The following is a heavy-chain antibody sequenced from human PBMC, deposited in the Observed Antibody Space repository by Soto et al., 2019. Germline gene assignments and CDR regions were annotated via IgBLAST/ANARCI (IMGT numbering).Heavy chain of an antibody. V-gene: IGHV5-51*01. J-gene: IGHJ5*02. CDR3: ARKHSRGYFNWFEP. CDR2: IYPGDFDT. CDR1: GYSFTTYW. Sequence: PXESLKISWRVSGYSFTTYWIAWVRQMPGKGLEWMGIIYPGDFDTRYSPSFQGQVTISVDKSINTAYLQWNSLKASASAMYYCARKHSRGYFNWFEPWGQGTMVTVS. D-gene: IGHD3-22*01.